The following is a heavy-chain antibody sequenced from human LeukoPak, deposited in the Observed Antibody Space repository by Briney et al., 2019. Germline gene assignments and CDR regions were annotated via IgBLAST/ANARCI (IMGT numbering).Heavy chain of an antibody. CDR3: AKDRGDGESHGY. D-gene: IGHD3-10*01. CDR2: ISYDGSNK. V-gene: IGHV3-30*07. Sequence: GGSLRLSCAASGFTFSSYAMHWVRQAPGKGLEWVAVISYDGSNKYYADSVKGRFTISRDNSKNTLYLQMNSLRAVDTAVYYCAKDRGDGESHGYWGQGTLVTVSS. J-gene: IGHJ4*02. CDR1: GFTFSSYA.